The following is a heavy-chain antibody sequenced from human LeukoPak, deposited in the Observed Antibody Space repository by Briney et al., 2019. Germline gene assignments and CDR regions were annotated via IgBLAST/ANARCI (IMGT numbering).Heavy chain of an antibody. D-gene: IGHD1-26*01. Sequence: PSETLSLTCTVSGGSISSYYWSWIRQPPGKGLEWIGYIYTSGSTNYNPSLKSRVTISVDTSKNQFSLKLSSVTAADTAVYYCARQGWELLQGWDYYYYYYMDVWGKGTTVTVSS. CDR2: IYTSGST. V-gene: IGHV4-4*09. J-gene: IGHJ6*03. CDR3: ARQGWELLQGWDYYYYYYMDV. CDR1: GGSISSYY.